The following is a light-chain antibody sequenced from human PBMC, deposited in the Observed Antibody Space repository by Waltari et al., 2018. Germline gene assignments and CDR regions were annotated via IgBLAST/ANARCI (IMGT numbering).Light chain of an antibody. V-gene: IGKV4-1*01. CDR3: QQYHSTPYT. J-gene: IGKJ2*01. CDR1: QSVLYSFNNKNF. Sequence: DIVMTQSPDSLAVSLGERATINCKSSQSVLYSFNNKNFLSWYQQKPGQPPKLLIYWASTRESGVPERFSGSGSGADFTLTISSLQAEDVAVYYCQQYHSTPYTFGQRTKLEIK. CDR2: WAS.